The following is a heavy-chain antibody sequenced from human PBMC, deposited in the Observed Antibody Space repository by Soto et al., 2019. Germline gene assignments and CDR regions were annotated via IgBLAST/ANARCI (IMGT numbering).Heavy chain of an antibody. J-gene: IGHJ6*01. CDR3: ARDNLSGSYYRFYYGMQV. Sequence: PGGSLRLSCASSVFTFSSYSMNWVRDSPGKWLEWVSYISSSSSTIYYADSVKGRFTISRDNAKNSLYLQMNSLRDEDTAVYYCARDNLSGSYYRFYYGMQVWGQGTTVNGSS. CDR1: VFTFSSYS. CDR2: ISSSSSTI. V-gene: IGHV3-48*02. D-gene: IGHD1-26*01.